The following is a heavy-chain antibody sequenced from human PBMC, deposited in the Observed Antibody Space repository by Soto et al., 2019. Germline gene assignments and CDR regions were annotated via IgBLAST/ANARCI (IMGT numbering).Heavy chain of an antibody. D-gene: IGHD3-10*01. CDR2: ISRSGSTR. Sequence: LRLSCAVSGFTFSTYEMNWVRKAPGKGLEWVSDISRSGSTRYYADSVKGRFTISRDNAKNSLYLQMNSLRAEDTAVYYCARGDYYGSGSTYGMDVWGQGTTVTVSS. CDR3: ARGDYYGSGSTYGMDV. CDR1: GFTFSTYE. J-gene: IGHJ6*02. V-gene: IGHV3-48*03.